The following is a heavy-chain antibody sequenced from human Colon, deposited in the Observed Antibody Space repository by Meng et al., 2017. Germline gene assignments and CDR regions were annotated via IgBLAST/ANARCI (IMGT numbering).Heavy chain of an antibody. Sequence: LVGPGPGLVKPSGTLSLTCAVYGGSITSNSCWSWVRQPPEKGLEWSGQIDRRGDPYYNPSLKSRVIMSVDRSKSQVSLQLTSVAAADTAEYYCARHGGYYQDYWGQGTLVTVSS. D-gene: IGHD4-23*01. V-gene: IGHV4-4*02. CDR2: IDRRGDP. CDR1: GGSITSNSC. CDR3: ARHGGYYQDY. J-gene: IGHJ4*02.